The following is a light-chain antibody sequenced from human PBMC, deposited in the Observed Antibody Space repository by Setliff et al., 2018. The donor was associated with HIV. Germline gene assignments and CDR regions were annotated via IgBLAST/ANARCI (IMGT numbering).Light chain of an antibody. V-gene: IGLV2-14*03. CDR1: SSDVGGYTY. CDR3: SSYTSNARV. J-gene: IGLJ1*01. CDR2: DVS. Sequence: QSAMAKPASVSGSPGQSITISCTGTSSDVGGYTYVSWYQHHPGKAPKLMIYDVSSRPSGVSNRFSGSKSGNTASLTISGLQAEDEADYYCSSYTSNARVFGTGTKVTVL.